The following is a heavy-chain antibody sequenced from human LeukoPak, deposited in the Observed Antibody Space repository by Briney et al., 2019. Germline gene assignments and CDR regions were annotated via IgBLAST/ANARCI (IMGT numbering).Heavy chain of an antibody. D-gene: IGHD5-18*01. J-gene: IGHJ4*02. V-gene: IGHV4-30-2*01. CDR1: GGSISSGGYS. CDR3: ARNSLRGYSLDY. CDR2: IYHSGST. Sequence: SQTLSLTCAVSGGSISSGGYSWSWIRQPPGKGLEWIGYIYHSGSTYYNPSLKSRVTISADRSKNQFSLKLSSVTAADTAVYYCARNSLRGYSLDYWGQGTLVTVSS.